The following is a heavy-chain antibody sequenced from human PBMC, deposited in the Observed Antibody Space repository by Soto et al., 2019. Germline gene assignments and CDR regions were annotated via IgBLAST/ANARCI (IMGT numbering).Heavy chain of an antibody. CDR3: ARGFRSYSDY. CDR1: GGSFSGYY. Sequence: QVQLQQWGAGLLKPSETLSLTCAVYGGSFSGYYWSWIRQPPGKGLEWIGEINHSRSTNYNPSLKSRVTISVDTSKNQFSLNLSSVTAADTAVYYCARGFRSYSDYWGQGTLVTVSS. J-gene: IGHJ4*02. V-gene: IGHV4-34*01. CDR2: INHSRST.